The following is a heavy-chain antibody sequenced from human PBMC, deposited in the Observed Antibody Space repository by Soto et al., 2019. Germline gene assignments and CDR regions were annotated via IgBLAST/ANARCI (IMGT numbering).Heavy chain of an antibody. CDR1: GGSISSSNW. CDR3: VRIAAAGTWWFDP. J-gene: IGHJ5*02. V-gene: IGHV4-4*02. Sequence: QVQLQESGPGLVKPSGTLSLTCAVSGGSISSSNWWSWVRQPPGKGLEWIGEIYHSGSTNYNPSLQSRVTLSVDKSKTQFSLKLSSVTAADTAVYYCVRIAAAGTWWFDPWGQGTLVNVSS. D-gene: IGHD6-13*01. CDR2: IYHSGST.